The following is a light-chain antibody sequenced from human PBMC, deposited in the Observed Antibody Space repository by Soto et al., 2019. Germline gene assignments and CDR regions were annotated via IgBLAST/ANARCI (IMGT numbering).Light chain of an antibody. CDR2: GAS. J-gene: IGKJ4*01. V-gene: IGKV3-15*01. Sequence: IVMTQSPATLSVSPGERATLSCRASQSVSSSLAWYQQKPGQAPRLLIYGASTRATGIPARFSGSGSGTEFTLTISSLQSEDFAVYYCQQYNNWLTFGGGTKVEIK. CDR1: QSVSSS. CDR3: QQYNNWLT.